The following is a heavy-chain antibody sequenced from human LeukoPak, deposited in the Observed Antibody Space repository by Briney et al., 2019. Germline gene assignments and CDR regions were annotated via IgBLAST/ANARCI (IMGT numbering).Heavy chain of an antibody. D-gene: IGHD4-17*01. CDR3: AKASRDYGEVYFDY. CDR1: GFTFRNSW. V-gene: IGHV3-23*01. CDR2: ISGSGGST. Sequence: GGSLSLPCAASGFTFRNSWMSWVRQAPGKGLEWVSAISGSGGSTYYADSVKGRFTIYRDNSKHTLYLKMNSLRAEDTAVYYCAKASRDYGEVYFDYWGQGTLVTVSS. J-gene: IGHJ4*02.